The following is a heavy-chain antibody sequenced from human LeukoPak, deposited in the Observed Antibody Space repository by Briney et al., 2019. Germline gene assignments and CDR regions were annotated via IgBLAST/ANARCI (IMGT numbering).Heavy chain of an antibody. CDR3: ARVGYCSGGSCYATYYYGMDV. Sequence: KPGASVNVSCKASGYTFTSYDINWVRQATGQGLEWMGWMNPNSGNTGYAQKFQGRVTMTRNTSISTAYVELSSLRSEDTAVYYCARVGYCSGGSCYATYYYGMDVWGQGTTVTVSS. J-gene: IGHJ6*02. D-gene: IGHD2-15*01. CDR2: MNPNSGNT. V-gene: IGHV1-8*01. CDR1: GYTFTSYD.